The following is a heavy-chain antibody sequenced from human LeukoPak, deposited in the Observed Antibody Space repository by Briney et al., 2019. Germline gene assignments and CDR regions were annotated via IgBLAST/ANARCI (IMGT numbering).Heavy chain of an antibody. Sequence: PSETLSLTCTVSGGSISSSSYYWGCIRQPPGQGLEWIVSIYYSGSTYNNPSLKSRVTISVDTSKNQFSLKLSSVTAADTAVYYCARRPNYGDYDGGFDYWGQGTLVTVSS. J-gene: IGHJ4*02. CDR1: GGSISSSSYY. CDR2: IYYSGST. V-gene: IGHV4-39*01. D-gene: IGHD4-17*01. CDR3: ARRPNYGDYDGGFDY.